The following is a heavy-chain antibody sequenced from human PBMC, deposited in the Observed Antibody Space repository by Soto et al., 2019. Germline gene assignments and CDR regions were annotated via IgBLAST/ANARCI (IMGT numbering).Heavy chain of an antibody. CDR1: GGSFSGYY. V-gene: IGHV4-34*01. Sequence: SETLSLTCAVYGGSFSGYYWSWIRQPPGKGLEWIGEINHSGSTNYNPSLKSRVTISVDTSKNQFPLKLSSVTAADTAVYYCARDGYCSSTSCYSVGRHYYYGMDVWGQGTTVTVSS. D-gene: IGHD2-2*01. J-gene: IGHJ6*02. CDR2: INHSGST. CDR3: ARDGYCSSTSCYSVGRHYYYGMDV.